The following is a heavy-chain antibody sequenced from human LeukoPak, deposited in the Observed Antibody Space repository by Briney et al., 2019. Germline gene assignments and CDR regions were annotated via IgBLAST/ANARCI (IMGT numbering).Heavy chain of an antibody. J-gene: IGHJ3*02. Sequence: SETLSLTCTVSGGSISSYYWSWIRQPAGKGLEWIGRIYTSGSTNYNPSPKSRVTMSVDTSKNQFSLKLSSVTAADTAVYYCARELFLSSMIVVVTSRGAFDIWGQGTMVTVSS. D-gene: IGHD3-22*01. CDR2: IYTSGST. V-gene: IGHV4-4*07. CDR1: GGSISSYY. CDR3: ARELFLSSMIVVVTSRGAFDI.